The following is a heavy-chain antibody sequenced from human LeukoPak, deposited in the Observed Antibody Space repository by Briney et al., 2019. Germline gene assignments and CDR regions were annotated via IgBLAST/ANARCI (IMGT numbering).Heavy chain of an antibody. CDR3: ARAQQKWLVDAFDI. Sequence: GGSLRLSCAASGFTFSSYWMSWVRQAPGKGLEWVANIKQDGSEKYYVDSVKGRFTISRDNAKNSLFLQMSSLRAEDTAVYYCARAQQKWLVDAFDIWGQGTMVTVSS. CDR1: GFTFSSYW. D-gene: IGHD6-19*01. CDR2: IKQDGSEK. V-gene: IGHV3-7*04. J-gene: IGHJ3*02.